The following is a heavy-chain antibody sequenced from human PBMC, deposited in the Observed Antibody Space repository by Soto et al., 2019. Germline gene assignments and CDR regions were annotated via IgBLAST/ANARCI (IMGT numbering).Heavy chain of an antibody. CDR3: ARVKLAGRGSFHD. J-gene: IGHJ4*02. D-gene: IGHD3-3*02. Sequence: SETLSLTCAVSGYSTTNGYYWGWIRQPPGKGLEWIGSIYHSGNTYYNPSLKSRVTLSIDTSKNQFSLKLRSVTAADTAMYYCARVKLAGRGSFHDWGQGTLVTVSS. CDR2: IYHSGNT. V-gene: IGHV4-38-2*01. CDR1: GYSTTNGYY.